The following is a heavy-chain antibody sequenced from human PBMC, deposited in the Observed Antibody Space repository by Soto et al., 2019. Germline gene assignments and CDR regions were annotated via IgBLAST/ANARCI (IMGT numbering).Heavy chain of an antibody. D-gene: IGHD2-15*01. CDR1: GFTFSSYG. CDR2: IWYDGSNK. Sequence: PGGSLRLSCAASGFTFSSYGMHWVRQAPGKGLEWVAVIWYDGSNKYYADSVKGRFTISRDNSKNTLYLQMNSLRAEDTAVYYCARVSYCSGGSCYLLGPLDYWGQGTLVTVSS. CDR3: ARVSYCSGGSCYLLGPLDY. J-gene: IGHJ4*02. V-gene: IGHV3-33*01.